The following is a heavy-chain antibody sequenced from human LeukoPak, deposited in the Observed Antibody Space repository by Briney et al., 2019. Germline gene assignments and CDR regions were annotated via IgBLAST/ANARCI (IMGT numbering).Heavy chain of an antibody. V-gene: IGHV3-21*01. CDR3: ARDQEVVYDFWSGYYTYYYYGMDV. CDR1: GFTFSSYS. D-gene: IGHD3-3*01. J-gene: IGHJ6*02. CDR2: ISSSSSYI. Sequence: PGGSLRLSCAASGFTFSSYSMNWVRQAPGKGLEWVSSISSSSSYIYYADSVKGRFTISRDNAKNSLYLQMNSLRAEDTAVYYCARDQEVVYDFWSGYYTYYYYGMDVWGQGTTVTVSS.